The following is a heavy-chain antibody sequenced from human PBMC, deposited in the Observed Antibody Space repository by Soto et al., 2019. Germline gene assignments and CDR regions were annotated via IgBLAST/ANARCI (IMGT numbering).Heavy chain of an antibody. Sequence: QVQLVQSGAEVKKPGASLKVSCKASGYTFNAYGISWVRQAPGQGLEWMGWISAYDGETKFAQNFQGRVTLSTDTSTNTAHMELRSLRSDDSAVYYCARLENYYLLSWSDPWGQGTPVIVSS. D-gene: IGHD1-26*01. CDR1: GYTFNAYG. J-gene: IGHJ5*02. CDR2: ISAYDGET. CDR3: ARLENYYLLSWSDP. V-gene: IGHV1-18*01.